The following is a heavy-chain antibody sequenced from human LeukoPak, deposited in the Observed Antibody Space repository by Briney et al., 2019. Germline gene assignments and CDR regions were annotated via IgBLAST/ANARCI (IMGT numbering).Heavy chain of an antibody. J-gene: IGHJ3*02. D-gene: IGHD4-17*01. Sequence: GRSLRLSCAASGFTFDDYAMHWVRQAPGKGLEWVSGISWNSGSIGYADSVKGRFTISRDNAKNSLYLQMNSLRAEDTALYYCAKAVYGDYEGAFDIWGQGTMVTVSS. CDR2: ISWNSGSI. V-gene: IGHV3-9*01. CDR1: GFTFDDYA. CDR3: AKAVYGDYEGAFDI.